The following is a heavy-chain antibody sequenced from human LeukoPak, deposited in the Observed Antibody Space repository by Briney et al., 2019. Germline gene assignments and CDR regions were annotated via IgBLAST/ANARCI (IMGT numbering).Heavy chain of an antibody. D-gene: IGHD3-22*01. CDR3: ATDHGYESTANRAFVY. J-gene: IGHJ4*02. CDR1: GFTFSDSW. V-gene: IGHV3-7*01. Sequence: GGSLTLSCAVSGFTFSDSWMTWVRQAPGKGLEWVANIKPDGSGKKYVDSVKGRFTISRDNAKNSLYLQMNSLRADDTAVYYCATDHGYESTANRAFVYWGQGTLATVSS. CDR2: IKPDGSGK.